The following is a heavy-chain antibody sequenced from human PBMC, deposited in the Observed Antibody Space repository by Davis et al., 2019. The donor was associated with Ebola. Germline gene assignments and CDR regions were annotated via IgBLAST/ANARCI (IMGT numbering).Heavy chain of an antibody. CDR3: ARGWLRGVMDV. CDR1: GGSISTYC. Sequence: PSETLSLTCTVSGGSISTYCWLWIRQPPGKGLQWIGYFHHSGSTDYNPSLRSRVTISVDTSKNQFSLQLNSVTPEDTALYYCARGWLRGVMDVWGEGTTVTVSS. CDR2: FHHSGST. J-gene: IGHJ6*04. V-gene: IGHV4-59*12. D-gene: IGHD5-18*01.